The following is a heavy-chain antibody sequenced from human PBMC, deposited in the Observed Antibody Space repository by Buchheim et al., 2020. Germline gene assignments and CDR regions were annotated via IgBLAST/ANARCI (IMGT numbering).Heavy chain of an antibody. J-gene: IGHJ4*02. D-gene: IGHD1-20*01. CDR2: ISYDGSNK. CDR1: GFTFSSYG. V-gene: IGHV3-30*18. Sequence: QVQLVESGGGVVQPGRSLRLSCAASGFTFSSYGMHWVRQAPGKGLEWVAVISYDGSNKYYADSVKGRFTISRDNSKNTLYLQMNSLRAEDTAVYYCAKVTGTMGYWGQGTL. CDR3: AKVTGTMGY.